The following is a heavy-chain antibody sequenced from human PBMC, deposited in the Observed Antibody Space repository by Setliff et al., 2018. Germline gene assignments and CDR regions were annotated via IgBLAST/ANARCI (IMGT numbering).Heavy chain of an antibody. CDR3: ARADYVWGSYRQYYFDY. D-gene: IGHD3-16*02. CDR1: GYTFTSYA. J-gene: IGHJ4*02. CDR2: ISIDDDKT. Sequence: ASVKVSCKASGYTFTSYAMHWVRQAPGQRLEWMGWISIDDDKTKYAQKFQGRVTMTRDTSTSTVYMELSSLRSEDTAVYYCARADYVWGSYRQYYFDYWGQGTLVTVSS. V-gene: IGHV1-3*04.